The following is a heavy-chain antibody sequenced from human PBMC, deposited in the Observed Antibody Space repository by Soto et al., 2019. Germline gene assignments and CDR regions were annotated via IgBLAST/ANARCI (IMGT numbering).Heavy chain of an antibody. CDR1: GFTFSTYA. CDR3: ARGRGVTMVRGVISFYYGLAV. D-gene: IGHD3-10*01. J-gene: IGHJ6*02. Sequence: PGGSLRLSCGALGFTFSTYAMHWVRQAPGKGLEWVAVISYDGSNKYHADSVKGRFTISRDNSKNTLYLEINSLRAEDTAVYYCARGRGVTMVRGVISFYYGLAVWGQGTTVTVSS. V-gene: IGHV3-30-3*01. CDR2: ISYDGSNK.